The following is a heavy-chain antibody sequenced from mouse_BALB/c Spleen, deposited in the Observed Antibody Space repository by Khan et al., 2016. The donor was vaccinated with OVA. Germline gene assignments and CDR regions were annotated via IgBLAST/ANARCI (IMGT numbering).Heavy chain of an antibody. CDR2: INYSGST. D-gene: IGHD2-12*01. CDR1: GYSITSDYA. CDR3: ARDSSRYNYAMDY. V-gene: IGHV3-2*02. Sequence: EVKLEESGPGLVNPSQSLSLTCTVTGYSITSDYAWNWIRQFPGNKLEWMGYINYSGSTNYNPALKSRISITRDTSKNQFFLQLNSVTTEDTATYYCARDSSRYNYAMDYWGQGTSVTVSS. J-gene: IGHJ4*01.